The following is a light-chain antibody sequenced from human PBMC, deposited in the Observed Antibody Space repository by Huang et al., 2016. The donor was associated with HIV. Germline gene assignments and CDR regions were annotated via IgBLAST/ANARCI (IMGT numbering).Light chain of an antibody. J-gene: IGKJ3*01. CDR1: QDINNF. Sequence: IRMTQSPSSLSASTGNRVTITCRANQDINNFLAWYHQRPGSVPKLLIYAASPLQSGVPSRFSGNGSGTDFTLTIGCLHSEDVATYYCQQYDIHPLTFGPGTRVDMK. CDR3: QQYDIHPLT. CDR2: AAS. V-gene: IGKV1-8*01.